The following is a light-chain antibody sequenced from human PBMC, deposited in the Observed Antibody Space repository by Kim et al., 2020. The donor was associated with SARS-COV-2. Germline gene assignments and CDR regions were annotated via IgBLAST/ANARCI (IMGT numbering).Light chain of an antibody. CDR2: DAS. CDR1: QNVGSNY. J-gene: IGKJ5*01. Sequence: SPGERATLSSRASQNVGSNYIAWYQQKPGQTPRLVIYDASSRATGIPDRVSGSGSGTDFTLSISGLEAEDFAVYYCHQYATSPLTFGQGTRLEIK. CDR3: HQYATSPLT. V-gene: IGKV3-20*01.